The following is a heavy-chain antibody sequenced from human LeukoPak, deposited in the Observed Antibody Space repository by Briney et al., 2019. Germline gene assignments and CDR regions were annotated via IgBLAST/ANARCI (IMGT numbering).Heavy chain of an antibody. CDR3: ARVGGRFITMVRLYYFAY. J-gene: IGHJ4*02. CDR2: MNPNSGNT. D-gene: IGHD3-10*01. V-gene: IGHV1-8*01. CDR1: GYTFTSYD. Sequence: ASVKVSCKASGYTFTSYDINWVRQATGQGLEWMGWMNPNSGNTGYAQEFQGRVTMTRNTSISTAYMELSSLRSEDTAVYYCARVGGRFITMVRLYYFAYWGQGTLVTVSS.